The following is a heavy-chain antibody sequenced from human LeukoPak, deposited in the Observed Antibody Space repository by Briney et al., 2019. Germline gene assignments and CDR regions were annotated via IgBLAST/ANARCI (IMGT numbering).Heavy chain of an antibody. V-gene: IGHV4-39*01. D-gene: IGHD1-26*01. Sequence: SSETLSLTCTVSGGSISSSSYYWGWIRQPPGKGLEWIGSIYYSGSTYYNPSLKSRVTISVDTSKNQFSLKLSSVTAADTAVYYCASASVYSGSYYKFDYWGQGTLVTVSS. CDR3: ASASVYSGSYYKFDY. CDR1: GGSISSSSYY. J-gene: IGHJ4*02. CDR2: IYYSGST.